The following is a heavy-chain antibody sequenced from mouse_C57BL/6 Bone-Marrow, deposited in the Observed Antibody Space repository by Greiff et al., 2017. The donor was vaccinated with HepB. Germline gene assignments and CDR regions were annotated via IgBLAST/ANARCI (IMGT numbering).Heavy chain of an antibody. V-gene: IGHV6-6*01. CDR3: TRPLWSPFDY. Sequence: EVMLVESGGGLVQPGGSMKLSCAASGFTFSDAWMDWVRQSPEKGLEWVDEIRNKANNHATYYAESVKGRFTISRDDSKSSVYLQMNSLRAEDTGIYYCTRPLWSPFDYWGQGTTLTVSS. D-gene: IGHD1-1*02. CDR2: IRNKANNHAT. J-gene: IGHJ2*01. CDR1: GFTFSDAW.